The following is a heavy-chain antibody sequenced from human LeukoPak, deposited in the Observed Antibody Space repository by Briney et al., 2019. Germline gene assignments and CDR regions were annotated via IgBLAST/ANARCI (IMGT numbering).Heavy chain of an antibody. V-gene: IGHV1-69*06. CDR1: GGTFSSYA. CDR2: IIPIFGTA. J-gene: IGHJ4*02. D-gene: IGHD5-12*01. Sequence: SVKVSCKASGGTFSSYAISWVRQAPGQGLEWMGGIIPIFGTANYAQKFQGRVTITADKSTSTAYMELSSLRSEDTAEYYCARRLYSGYDYYFDYWGQGTLVTVSS. CDR3: ARRLYSGYDYYFDY.